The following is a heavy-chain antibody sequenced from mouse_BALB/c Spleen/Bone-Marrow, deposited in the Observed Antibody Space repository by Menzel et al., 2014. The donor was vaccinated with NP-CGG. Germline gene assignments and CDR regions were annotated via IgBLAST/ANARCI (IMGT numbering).Heavy chain of an antibody. D-gene: IGHD1-1*01. J-gene: IGHJ2*01. CDR2: IYPSDSYT. CDR1: GYTFTSYW. CDR3: TREGYYGSSYVDC. V-gene: IGHV1-69*02. Sequence: QVQLQQSGAELVRPGASVKLSCKASGYTFTSYWINWVKQRPGQGLEWIGNIYPSDSYTNYNQKFKDKATLTVDKSSSTAYMQLSSPTSEDSAVYYCTREGYYGSSYVDCWGQGTTLTVSS.